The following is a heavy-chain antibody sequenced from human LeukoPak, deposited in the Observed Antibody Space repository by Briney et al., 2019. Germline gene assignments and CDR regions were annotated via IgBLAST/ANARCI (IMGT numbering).Heavy chain of an antibody. D-gene: IGHD4-23*01. CDR3: AKDHGYGGNYFDY. V-gene: IGHV3-30*18. J-gene: IGHJ4*02. CDR1: GFTISTYG. CDR2: ISYDGSNK. Sequence: GGSLRLSCAASGFTISTYGMHWVRQAPGKGLEWVAVISYDGSNKYYADSVKGRFTISRDNSKNTLYLQMNSLRAEDTAVYYCAKDHGYGGNYFDYWGQGTLVTVSS.